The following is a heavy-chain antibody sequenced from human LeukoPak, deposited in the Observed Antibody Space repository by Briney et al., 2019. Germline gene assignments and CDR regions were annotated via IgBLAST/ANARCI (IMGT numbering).Heavy chain of an antibody. D-gene: IGHD6-19*01. CDR1: GGFISSYY. CDR3: AGSSGWFHFDY. V-gene: IGHV4-59*08. CDR2: IYYSGST. J-gene: IGHJ4*02. Sequence: PSETLSLTCTVSGGFISSYYWSWIRQPPGKGLEWIGYIYYSGSTNYNPSLKSRVTISVDTSKNQFSLRLSSVTAADTAVYYCAGSSGWFHFDYWGQGTLGTVS.